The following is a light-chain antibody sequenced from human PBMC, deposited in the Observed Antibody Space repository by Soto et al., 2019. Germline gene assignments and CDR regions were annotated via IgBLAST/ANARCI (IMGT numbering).Light chain of an antibody. Sequence: EIVLTQSPDTLSLSTGERAILSCRGSQSVRSSLAWYQQKPGQAPRLLIYDASNRATGIPARFSGSGSGTDFTLTISSLEPEDFAVYYCQQRSNWPPEVTFGPGTKVDIK. CDR1: QSVRSS. V-gene: IGKV3-11*01. J-gene: IGKJ3*01. CDR3: QQRSNWPPEVT. CDR2: DAS.